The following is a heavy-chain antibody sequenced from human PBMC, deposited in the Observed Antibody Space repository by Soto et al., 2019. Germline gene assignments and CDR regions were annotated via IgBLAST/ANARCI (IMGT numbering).Heavy chain of an antibody. J-gene: IGHJ5*02. CDR3: ARGRYYCSGGSCSPWFDP. Sequence: ASVKVSCKASGYTFTSYGIIWVRQAPGQGLEWMGWISAYNGNTNYAQKLQGRVTMTTDTSTSTAYMELRSLRSDDAAVYYCARGRYYCSGGSCSPWFDPWGQGTLVTVSS. D-gene: IGHD2-15*01. CDR2: ISAYNGNT. V-gene: IGHV1-18*01. CDR1: GYTFTSYG.